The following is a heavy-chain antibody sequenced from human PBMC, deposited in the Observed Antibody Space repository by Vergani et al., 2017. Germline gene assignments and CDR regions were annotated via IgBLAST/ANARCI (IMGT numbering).Heavy chain of an antibody. Sequence: VQLVQSGAEVRKPGASVTVSCTASGYIFRNYYIHWLRQAPGQAFEWMGILNPTTGHTTAAQKFMGRVDMTRDPSTDTSTRTVQMTLSSLRSEDTAVYYCARSIGYCAGATCRAYYFDHWGQGTRVTVSS. J-gene: IGHJ5*02. V-gene: IGHV1-46*01. D-gene: IGHD2-21*01. CDR3: ARSIGYCAGATCRAYYFDH. CDR2: LNPTTGHT. CDR1: GYIFRNYY.